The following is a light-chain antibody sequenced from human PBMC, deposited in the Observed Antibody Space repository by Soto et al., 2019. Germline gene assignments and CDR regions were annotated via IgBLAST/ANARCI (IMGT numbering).Light chain of an antibody. CDR2: RAS. Sequence: EIVMTQSPATLSVSPGERVTLSCRASQSLSGNLAWYQQKPGLAPRLLINRASTRATGIPVRFSGSGSETEFTLTISSLQSEDFAVYYCQQYNNWPRTFGQGTKVAIK. CDR1: QSLSGN. J-gene: IGKJ1*01. CDR3: QQYNNWPRT. V-gene: IGKV3-15*01.